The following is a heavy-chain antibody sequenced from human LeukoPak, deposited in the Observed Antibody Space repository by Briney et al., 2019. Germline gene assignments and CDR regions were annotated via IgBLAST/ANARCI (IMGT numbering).Heavy chain of an antibody. CDR1: GFTFSSYA. CDR2: ISGSGGST. D-gene: IGHD3-22*01. CDR3: ARDSYYDSSGYFDY. V-gene: IGHV3-23*01. J-gene: IGHJ4*02. Sequence: GGSLRLSCAASGFTFSSYAMSWVRQAPGKGLEWVSAISGSGGSTYYADSVKGRFTISRDNSKNTLYLQMNSLRAEDTAVYYCARDSYYDSSGYFDYWGQGTLVTVSS.